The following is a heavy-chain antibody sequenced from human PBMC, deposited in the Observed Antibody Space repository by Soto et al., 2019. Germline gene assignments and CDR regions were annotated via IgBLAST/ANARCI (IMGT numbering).Heavy chain of an antibody. CDR3: ARRRVMSLWFDP. J-gene: IGHJ5*02. CDR1: RGSFSDYS. Sequence: LXLTCAVYRGSFSDYSWTWIRQPPWKGLEWIGEINHTGSTNYNPSLKGRVTISVDTSKNQFSLKVSSVTAADTAVYYCARRRVMSLWFDPWSQGTLVP. CDR2: INHTGST. V-gene: IGHV4-34*01.